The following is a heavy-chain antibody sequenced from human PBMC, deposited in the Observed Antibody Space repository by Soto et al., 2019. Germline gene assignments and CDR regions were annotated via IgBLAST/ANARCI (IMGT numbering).Heavy chain of an antibody. V-gene: IGHV3-49*03. CDR3: TRRFLEWLLVDDY. CDR1: GFTFGDYA. Sequence: GGSLRLSCTASGFTFGDYAMSWFRQAPGKGLEWVGFIRSKAYGGTTEYAASVKGRFTISRDDSKSIAYLQMNSLKTEDTAVYYCTRRFLEWLLVDDYWGQGTLVTVSS. D-gene: IGHD3-3*01. CDR2: IRSKAYGGTT. J-gene: IGHJ4*02.